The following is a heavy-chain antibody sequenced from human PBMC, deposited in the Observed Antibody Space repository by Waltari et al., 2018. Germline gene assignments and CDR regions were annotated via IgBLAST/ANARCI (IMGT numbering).Heavy chain of an antibody. D-gene: IGHD3-3*01. CDR1: GFRFSDHG. CDR2: IWYDGSNE. CDR3: AKVSGWAAAYIDN. V-gene: IGHV3-33*06. Sequence: QVQLVESGGRVVQPGGSLRLAGEAYGFRFSDHGMNWVRQAPGKGLEWVAVIWYDGSNEDYADPVKGRFTISRDNSKNTVFLQMNSLRSEDTAVYFCAKVSGWAAAYIDNWGQGTLVTVAS. J-gene: IGHJ4*02.